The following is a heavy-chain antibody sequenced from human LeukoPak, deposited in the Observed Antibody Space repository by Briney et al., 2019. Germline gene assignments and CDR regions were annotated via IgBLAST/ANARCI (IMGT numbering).Heavy chain of an antibody. CDR2: ISYDGSNK. D-gene: IGHD6-13*01. Sequence: GGSLRLSCAASGFTFSSYAMHWVRQAPGKGLEWVAVISYDGSNKYYADSVKGRFTISRDNSKNTLYLQMNSLRAEDTAVYYCARDLREEQQLVFLFDYWGQGTLVTVSS. CDR1: GFTFSSYA. V-gene: IGHV3-30-3*01. CDR3: ARDLREEQQLVFLFDY. J-gene: IGHJ4*02.